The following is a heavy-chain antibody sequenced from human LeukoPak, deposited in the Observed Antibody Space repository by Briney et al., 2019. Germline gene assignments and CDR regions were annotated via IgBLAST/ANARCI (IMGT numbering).Heavy chain of an antibody. CDR2: ISYDGSNK. J-gene: IGHJ3*02. V-gene: IGHV3-30-3*01. D-gene: IGHD4-17*01. CDR1: GFTFSSYA. Sequence: GGSLRLSCAASGFTFSSYAMHWVRQAPGKGLEWVAVISYDGSNKYYADSVKGRFTISRDNSKNTLYLQMNSLRAEDTAVYYCAAPPTVTTFHDAFDIWGQGTMVTVSS. CDR3: AAPPTVTTFHDAFDI.